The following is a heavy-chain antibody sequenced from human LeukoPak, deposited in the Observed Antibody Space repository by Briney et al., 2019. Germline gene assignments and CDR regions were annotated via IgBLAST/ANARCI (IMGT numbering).Heavy chain of an antibody. CDR2: ISGSGGNT. Sequence: GGSLRLSCTASGFTFSSYAMSWVRQAPGQGLEWVSAISGSGGNTYYADSVKGRFTISRDNSKNTLYLQMSSLRAEDTAVYYCAKGGGPTWFDSWGQGTLVTVSS. CDR1: GFTFSSYA. V-gene: IGHV3-23*01. D-gene: IGHD3-10*01. CDR3: AKGGGPTWFDS. J-gene: IGHJ5*01.